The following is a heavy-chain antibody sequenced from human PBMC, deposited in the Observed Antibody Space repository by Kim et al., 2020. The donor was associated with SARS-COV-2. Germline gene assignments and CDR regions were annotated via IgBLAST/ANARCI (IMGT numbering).Heavy chain of an antibody. D-gene: IGHD1-26*01. CDR3: ARANGKVFYDAFDI. J-gene: IGHJ3*02. Sequence: GGSLRLSCAASGFTFSSYSMNWVRQAPGKGLEWVSYISSSSSSIYYADSVKGRFTISRDNAKNSLYLQMNSLRAEDTAVYYCARANGKVFYDAFDIWGQGTMVTVSS. CDR2: ISSSSSSI. V-gene: IGHV3-48*04. CDR1: GFTFSSYS.